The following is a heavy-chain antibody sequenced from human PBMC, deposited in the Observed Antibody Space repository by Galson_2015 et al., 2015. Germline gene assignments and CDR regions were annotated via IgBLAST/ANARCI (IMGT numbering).Heavy chain of an antibody. Sequence: SEILSLTCVVYGGSFSGYYWSWIRQPPGKGLEWIGEVHYSGSTNYNPSLKSRVTISVDTSKNQFSLKLNSVSAADTAVYYFASTDGYYDILTGYDYWGQGTLVTVSS. CDR3: ASTDGYYDILTGYDY. V-gene: IGHV4-34*01. CDR1: GGSFSGYY. J-gene: IGHJ4*02. CDR2: VHYSGST. D-gene: IGHD3-9*01.